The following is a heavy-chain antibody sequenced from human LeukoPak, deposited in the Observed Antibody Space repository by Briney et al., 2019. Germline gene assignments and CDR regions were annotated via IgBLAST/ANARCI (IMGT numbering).Heavy chain of an antibody. CDR1: GYTFTSYG. CDR3: ARWGQLVQGPGGLDY. V-gene: IGHV1-2*02. Sequence: ASVKVSCKASGYTFTSYGISWVRQAPGQGLEWMGWINPNSGGTNYAQKFQGRVTMTRDTSISTAYMELSRLRSDDTAVYYCARWGQLVQGPGGLDYWGQGTLVTVSS. CDR2: INPNSGGT. J-gene: IGHJ4*02. D-gene: IGHD6-6*01.